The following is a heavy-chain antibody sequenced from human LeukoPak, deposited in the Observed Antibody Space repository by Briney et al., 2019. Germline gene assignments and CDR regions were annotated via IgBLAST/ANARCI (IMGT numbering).Heavy chain of an antibody. CDR1: GGSISSHY. CDR3: ARVDYSSGWFGLFDY. CDR2: IYYSGST. V-gene: IGHV4-59*11. D-gene: IGHD6-19*01. Sequence: SETLSLTCTVSGGSISSHYWSWIRQPPGKGLEWIGYIYYSGSTNYNPSLKSRVTISVDTSKNQFSLKLSSVTAADTAVYYCARVDYSSGWFGLFDYWGQGTLVTVSS. J-gene: IGHJ4*02.